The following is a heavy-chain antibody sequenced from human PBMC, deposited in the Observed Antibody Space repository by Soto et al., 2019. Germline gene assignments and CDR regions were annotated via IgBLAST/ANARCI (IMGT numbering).Heavy chain of an antibody. D-gene: IGHD5-18*01. CDR2: ISYDGSNK. J-gene: IGHJ4*02. V-gene: IGHV3-30-3*01. CDR3: ARDEEYSYGYFDY. CDR1: GFTFSSYA. Sequence: GGSLRLSCAASGFTFSSYAMHWVRQAPGKGLEWVAVISYDGSNKYYADSVKGRFTISRDNSKNTLYLQMNSLRAEDTAVYYCARDEEYSYGYFDYWGQGTLVTVSS.